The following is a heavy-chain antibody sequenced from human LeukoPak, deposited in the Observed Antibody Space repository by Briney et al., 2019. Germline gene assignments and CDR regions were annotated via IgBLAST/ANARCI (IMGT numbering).Heavy chain of an antibody. J-gene: IGHJ3*02. CDR1: GFTFDDYA. CDR2: ISWNSGSI. Sequence: GGSLRLSCAASGFTFDDYAMHWVRQAPGKGLEWVSGISWNSGSIGYADSVKGRFTISRDNSKNTLYLQMNSLRAEDTAVYYCAKDSGYSFIGGAFDIWGQGTMVTVSS. V-gene: IGHV3-9*01. D-gene: IGHD6-13*01. CDR3: AKDSGYSFIGGAFDI.